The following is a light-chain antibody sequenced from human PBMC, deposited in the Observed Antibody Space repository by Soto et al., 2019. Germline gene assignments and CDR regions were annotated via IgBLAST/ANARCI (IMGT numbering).Light chain of an antibody. CDR2: DAS. V-gene: IGKV1-5*01. J-gene: IGKJ4*01. CDR1: QSISYW. CDR3: QQYETYSPLT. Sequence: DIQMTQSPSTLSASVGDRVTITCRASQSISYWLAWYQQKPGQAPKLLIHDASILDSGVPSRFSGRGSGTEFTLTISSLQPDDFASYYCQQYETYSPLTFGGGTKVEI.